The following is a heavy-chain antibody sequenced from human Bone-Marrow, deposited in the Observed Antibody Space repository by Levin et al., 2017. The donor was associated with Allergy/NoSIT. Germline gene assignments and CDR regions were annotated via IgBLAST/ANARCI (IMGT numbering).Heavy chain of an antibody. J-gene: IGHJ4*02. Sequence: LSLTCASSGFPFSGYWMAWVRQAPGKGLEWVANINRDGGDGYYVDSVKGRFTISRDNARYSLDLQMNSLRVEDTAVYYCARNGAWSFEFWGQGTLVTVSS. CDR1: GFPFSGYW. CDR2: INRDGGDG. D-gene: IGHD2-8*01. CDR3: ARNGAWSFEF. V-gene: IGHV3-7*02.